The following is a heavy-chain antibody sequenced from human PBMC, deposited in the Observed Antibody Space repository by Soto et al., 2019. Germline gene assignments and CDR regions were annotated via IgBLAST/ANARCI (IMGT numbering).Heavy chain of an antibody. Sequence: QITLNESGPTLVKPTQTLTLTCTFSGFSLGTYGVGVGWIRQPPGKALEWLALIYWDDDKRYSPSLKSRLTINKDTSKTQVFLTLTNLDPVDTATYFCSHRGGGIVDWYVDLWGRGTPVIVSS. CDR2: IYWDDDK. CDR1: GFSLGTYGVG. J-gene: IGHJ2*01. V-gene: IGHV2-5*02. D-gene: IGHD1-26*01. CDR3: SHRGGGIVDWYVDL.